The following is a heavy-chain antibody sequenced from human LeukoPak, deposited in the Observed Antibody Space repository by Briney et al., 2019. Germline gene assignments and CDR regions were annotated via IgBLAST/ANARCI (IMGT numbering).Heavy chain of an antibody. D-gene: IGHD1-26*01. V-gene: IGHV5-51*01. CDR3: SVGATTSRFNF. CDR2: IYPGDSDT. CDR1: GYSFNNYW. Sequence: GESLQISCKGSGYSFNNYWIGWVRQQPGKGLEWMGIIYPGDSDTRYSPSFQGQVTISADKSIRTAYLQWSSLKASDTAMYYCSVGATTSRFNFWGQGTLVTVSS. J-gene: IGHJ4*02.